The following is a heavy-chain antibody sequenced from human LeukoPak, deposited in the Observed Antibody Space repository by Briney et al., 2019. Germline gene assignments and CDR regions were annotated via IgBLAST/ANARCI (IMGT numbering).Heavy chain of an antibody. V-gene: IGHV3-21*01. Sequence: GGSLRLSCAVSVFTFSSYSMNWVRQARGEGREWVSSISSSSSYIYYADSVKGRFTISRETAKNSLYLQMNSLRAEDTAVYYCVRDKNDRSNYDYFDSWGHGTLVTVSS. D-gene: IGHD3-22*01. CDR3: VRDKNDRSNYDYFDS. CDR1: VFTFSSYS. CDR2: ISSSSSYI. J-gene: IGHJ4*01.